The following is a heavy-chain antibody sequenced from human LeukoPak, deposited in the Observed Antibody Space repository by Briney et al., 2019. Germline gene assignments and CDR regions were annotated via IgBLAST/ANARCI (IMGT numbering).Heavy chain of an antibody. CDR2: INPSGGST. D-gene: IGHD2-2*01. CDR1: GYTFTSYY. J-gene: IGHJ4*02. V-gene: IGHV1-46*01. Sequence: GASVKVSCKASGYTFTSYYMHWVRQAPGQGLEWMGIINPSGGSTSYAQKFQGRVTTTRDTSTSTVYMELSSLRSEDTAVYYCARGQWDIVVVPATIDNGVDYWGQGTLVTVSS. CDR3: ARGQWDIVVVPATIDNGVDY.